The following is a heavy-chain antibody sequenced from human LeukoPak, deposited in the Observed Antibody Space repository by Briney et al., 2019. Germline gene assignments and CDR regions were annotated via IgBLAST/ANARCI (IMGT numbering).Heavy chain of an antibody. J-gene: IGHJ6*04. Sequence: GGSLRLSCAASGFTFSSYGMHWVRQAPGKGLEWVAVIWYDGSNKYYADSVKGRFTISRDNSKNTLYLQMNSLRAEDTAVYYCARDRIDILTGYPPHGMDVWSKGTTVTVSS. D-gene: IGHD3-9*01. V-gene: IGHV3-33*01. CDR1: GFTFSSYG. CDR2: IWYDGSNK. CDR3: ARDRIDILTGYPPHGMDV.